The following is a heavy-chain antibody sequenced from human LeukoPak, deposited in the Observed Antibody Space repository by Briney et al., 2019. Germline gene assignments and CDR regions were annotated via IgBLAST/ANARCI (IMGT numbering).Heavy chain of an antibody. CDR1: GYTLTELS. D-gene: IGHD3-10*01. Sequence: VSVKVSCKVSGYTLTELSMHWVRQAPGKGLEWMGGFDPEDGETIYAQKFQGRVTMTEDTSTDTAYMELSSLRSEDTAVYYCAPVTSHQFGDAFDIWGQGTMVTVSS. V-gene: IGHV1-24*01. CDR3: APVTSHQFGDAFDI. J-gene: IGHJ3*02. CDR2: FDPEDGET.